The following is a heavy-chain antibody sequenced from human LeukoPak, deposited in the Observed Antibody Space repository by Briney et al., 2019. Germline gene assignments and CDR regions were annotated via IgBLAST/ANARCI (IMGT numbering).Heavy chain of an antibody. V-gene: IGHV3-20*04. D-gene: IGHD3-22*01. CDR1: GFTFDDYG. CDR2: INWNGVTT. Sequence: GGSLRLSCAASGFTFDDYGMSWVRQTPGKGLEWVSDINWNGVTTNYADSVRGRFTVSRDNAKNSLYLQMNSLGAGDTGLYYCARDVKYYDGSGYSDFWGQGTLVAVSS. J-gene: IGHJ4*02. CDR3: ARDVKYYDGSGYSDF.